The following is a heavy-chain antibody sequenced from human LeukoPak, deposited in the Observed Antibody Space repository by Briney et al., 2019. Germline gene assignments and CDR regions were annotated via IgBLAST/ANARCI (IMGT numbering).Heavy chain of an antibody. Sequence: GGSLRLSCAASGFTVSSNYMSWVRQAPGKGLERVSVIYSGGSTYYADSVKGRFTISRDNSKNTLYLQMNSLRAEDTAVYYCARSTNSSGYYSFGYWGQGTLVTVSS. J-gene: IGHJ4*02. D-gene: IGHD3-22*01. V-gene: IGHV3-66*01. CDR3: ARSTNSSGYYSFGY. CDR1: GFTVSSNY. CDR2: IYSGGST.